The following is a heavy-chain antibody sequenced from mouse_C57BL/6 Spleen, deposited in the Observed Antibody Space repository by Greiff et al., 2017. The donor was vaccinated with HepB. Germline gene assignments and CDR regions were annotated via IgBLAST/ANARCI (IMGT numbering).Heavy chain of an antibody. CDR1: GFTFTSYW. J-gene: IGHJ3*01. V-gene: IGHV1-55*01. CDR3: ARSSPFAY. CDR2: IYPGSGST. D-gene: IGHD1-1*01. Sequence: QVQLQQPGAELVKPGASVKLSCKASGFTFTSYWITWVKQRPGQGLEWIGDIYPGSGSTNYNAKFKSKATMTVDTSSNTAYMQLSSLTSEDSSVYYCARSSPFAYWGQGTLVTVSA.